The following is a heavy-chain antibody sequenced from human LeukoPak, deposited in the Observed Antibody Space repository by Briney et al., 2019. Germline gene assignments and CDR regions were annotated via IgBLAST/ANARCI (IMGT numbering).Heavy chain of an antibody. V-gene: IGHV4-4*07. J-gene: IGHJ6*04. Sequence: PSETLSLTCTVSGDSISGSYWTWIRQSAGKELEWIGRINTSGNTNYNPSLKSRVTMSLDTSKNQFSLNMSSVTVADTAVYYCARDRLGFRVDVWGKGTTVTFSS. CDR3: ARDRLGFRVDV. CDR1: GDSISGSY. D-gene: IGHD3-10*01. CDR2: INTSGNT.